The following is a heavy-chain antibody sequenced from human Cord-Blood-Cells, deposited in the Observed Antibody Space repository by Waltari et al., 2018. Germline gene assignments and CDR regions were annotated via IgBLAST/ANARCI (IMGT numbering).Heavy chain of an antibody. J-gene: IGHJ2*01. D-gene: IGHD7-27*01. CDR3: ERVDWGSFTYWFFDL. Sequence: QVQLQESGPGLVKPSETLSLTSAASGYSLSSGYYWGWIRQPPGKVLEWIGIINHSGTTNYHSTLERRITSTLYMSKTHFSLELSSVTAAATAVYYWERVDWGSFTYWFFDLWGRGTLVTVSS. V-gene: IGHV4-38-2*01. CDR2: INHSGTT. CDR1: GYSLSSGYY.